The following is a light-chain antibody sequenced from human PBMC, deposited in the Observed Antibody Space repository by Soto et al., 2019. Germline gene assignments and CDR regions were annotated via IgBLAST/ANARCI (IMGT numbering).Light chain of an antibody. CDR2: AAS. V-gene: IGKV1-39*01. Sequence: DIQMTQSPSSLSASVGDRVSVTCRANQSISTFLNWYQQRPGEAPKLLIYAASSLQSGVPSRFSGSGSWADFTLTIGSLHPEDFATYYCQPSYTTPRTFGQGTKVEVK. J-gene: IGKJ1*01. CDR1: QSISTF. CDR3: QPSYTTPRT.